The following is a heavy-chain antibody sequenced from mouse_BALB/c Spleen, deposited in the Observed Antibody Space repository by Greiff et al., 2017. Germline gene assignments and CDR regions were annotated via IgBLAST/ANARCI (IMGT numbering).Heavy chain of an antibody. D-gene: IGHD1-2*01. J-gene: IGHJ1*01. CDR3: ARNYYGYVGWYFDV. Sequence: QVQLKQSGPELVKPGASVKMSCKASGYTFTSYYIHWVKQRPGQGLEWIGWIYPGDGSTKYNEKFKGKTTLTADKSSSTAYMLLSSLTSEDSAIYFCARNYYGYVGWYFDVWGAGTTVTVSS. CDR2: IYPGDGST. V-gene: IGHV1S56*01. CDR1: GYTFTSYY.